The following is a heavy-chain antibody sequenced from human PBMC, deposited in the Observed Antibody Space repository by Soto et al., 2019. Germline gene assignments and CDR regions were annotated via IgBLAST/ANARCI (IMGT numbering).Heavy chain of an antibody. D-gene: IGHD2-21*01. V-gene: IGHV4-4*02. CDR2: IYHNGIT. Sequence: QVQLKQSGPGLVRPSGTLSLTCRVSGTSISSSYWWAWVRQSPGKGLEWIGEIYHNGITKYNPSLKIRVSMSIDKSNNQFSLKLTSVTAADTAGYYCAAVPPRIVVVLAEFPTWGQGTLVTVSS. CDR3: AAVPPRIVVVLAEFPT. CDR1: GTSISSSYW. J-gene: IGHJ4*02.